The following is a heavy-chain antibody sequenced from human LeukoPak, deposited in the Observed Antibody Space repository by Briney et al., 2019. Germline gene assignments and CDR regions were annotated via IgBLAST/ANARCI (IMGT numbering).Heavy chain of an antibody. J-gene: IGHJ4*02. CDR3: AKERTSEGYFDY. CDR2: VSYDGRYR. V-gene: IGHV3-30*18. D-gene: IGHD1-1*01. CDR1: GFTFSSYG. Sequence: GGSLRLSCVASGFTFSSYGMYWVRQAPGKGLERVAVVSYDGRYRYYADSVKGRFTISRDNSKNTLYLQMDSLRAEDTAVYYCAKERTSEGYFDYWGQGTLVTVSS.